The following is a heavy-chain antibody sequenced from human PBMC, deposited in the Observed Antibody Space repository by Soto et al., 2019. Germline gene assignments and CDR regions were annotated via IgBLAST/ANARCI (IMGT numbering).Heavy chain of an antibody. D-gene: IGHD2-21*01. CDR2: IYYSGST. CDR3: ARLGAYYQSLDP. J-gene: IGHJ5*02. CDR1: CCSIRSSSYY. V-gene: IGHV4-39*01. Sequence: SETLSLTCTVLCCSIRSSSYYWGWIRQPPGKGLEWIGSIYYSGSTYYNPSLKSRVTISVDTSKNQFSLRLSSVTAADTAVYYCARLGAYYQSLDPWG.